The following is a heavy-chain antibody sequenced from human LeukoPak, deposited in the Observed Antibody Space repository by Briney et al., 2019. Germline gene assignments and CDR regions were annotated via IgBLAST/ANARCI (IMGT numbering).Heavy chain of an antibody. CDR1: GYTFTSYG. J-gene: IGHJ4*02. Sequence: ASVKVSRKASGYTFTSYGISWVRQAPGQGLEWMGRINPNSGGTNYAQKFQGRVTMTRDTSISTAYMELSRLRSDDTAVYYCARAKIQLWLDYWGQGTLVTVSS. V-gene: IGHV1-2*06. CDR2: INPNSGGT. D-gene: IGHD5-18*01. CDR3: ARAKIQLWLDY.